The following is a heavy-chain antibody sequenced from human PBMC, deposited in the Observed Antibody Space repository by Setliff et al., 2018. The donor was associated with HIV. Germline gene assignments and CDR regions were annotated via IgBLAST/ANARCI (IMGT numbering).Heavy chain of an antibody. Sequence: GGSLRLSCAASGFPFSTYSMNWVRQAPGKGLEWVSSISGDSRYIFYADSVKGRFTISRDNAKNSLYLQMNSLRAEDTAIYYCAREIYCSSTTCYYFDNWGQGTLVTVSS. CDR1: GFPFSTYS. V-gene: IGHV3-21*06. D-gene: IGHD2-2*01. CDR2: ISGDSRYI. CDR3: AREIYCSSTTCYYFDN. J-gene: IGHJ4*02.